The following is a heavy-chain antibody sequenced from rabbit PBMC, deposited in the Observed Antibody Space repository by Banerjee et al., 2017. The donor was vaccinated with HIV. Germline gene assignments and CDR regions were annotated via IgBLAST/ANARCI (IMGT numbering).Heavy chain of an antibody. CDR2: INSFTGWP. CDR3: AKGRVYPSGWGRADFNL. J-gene: IGHJ4*01. D-gene: IGHD4-1*01. CDR1: GFSFSSGYV. V-gene: IGHV1S45*01. Sequence: QEQLEESGGGLVKPGASLTVTCKASGFSFSSGYVMSWVRQAPGKGLEWIASINSFTGWPGYAAWAKDRFTISKASWTTVTLQLASLTGADTATYFCAKGRVYPSGWGRADFNLWGPGTLVTVS.